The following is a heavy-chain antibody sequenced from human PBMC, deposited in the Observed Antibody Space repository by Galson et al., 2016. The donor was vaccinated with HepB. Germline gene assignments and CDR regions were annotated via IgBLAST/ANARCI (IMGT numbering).Heavy chain of an antibody. J-gene: IGHJ4*02. D-gene: IGHD1-1*01. CDR3: TARPYSKTGLIDF. Sequence: SLRLSCAASGFTFSSYAMSWVRQAPGKGLEWVSTITYSGGDTYYADSVKGRFTISRDNSKNTLYLQMNSLKTEDSAVYYCTARPYSKTGLIDFWGQGTLVTVSS. V-gene: IGHV3-23*01. CDR2: ITYSGGDT. CDR1: GFTFSSYA.